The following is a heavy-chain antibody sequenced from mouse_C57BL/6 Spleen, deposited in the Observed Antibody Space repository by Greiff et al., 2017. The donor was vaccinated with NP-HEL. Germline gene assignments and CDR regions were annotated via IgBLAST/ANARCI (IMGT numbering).Heavy chain of an antibody. V-gene: IGHV1-15*01. J-gene: IGHJ2*01. CDR1: GYTFTDYE. D-gene: IGHD1-1*01. CDR2: IDPETGGT. Sequence: VQLQQSGAELVRPGASVTLSCKASGYTFTDYEMHWVKQTPVHGLEWIGAIDPETGGTAYNQKFKGKAILTADKSSSTAYMQLRSLTSDDSAVYYCRDYCSSLDYWGQGTTLTVSS. CDR3: RDYCSSLDY.